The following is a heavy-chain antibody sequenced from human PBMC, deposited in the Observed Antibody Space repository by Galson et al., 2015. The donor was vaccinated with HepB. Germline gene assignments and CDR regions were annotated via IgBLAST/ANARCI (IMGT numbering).Heavy chain of an antibody. V-gene: IGHV4-39*01. J-gene: IGHJ3*02. CDR3: ARTPPPLAADATAEAFDI. CDR2: IYYSGST. D-gene: IGHD6-25*01. Sequence: ETLSLTCTVPGGSISSSSYYWGWIRQPPGKGLEWIGSIYYSGSTYYNPSLKSRVTISVDTSKNQFSLKLSSVTAADTAVYYCARTPPPLAADATAEAFDIWGQGTMVTVSS. CDR1: GGSISSSSYY.